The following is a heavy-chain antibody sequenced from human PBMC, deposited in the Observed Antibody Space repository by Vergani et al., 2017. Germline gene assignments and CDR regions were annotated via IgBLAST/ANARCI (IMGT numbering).Heavy chain of an antibody. Sequence: QVQLVQSGAEVKKPGSSVKVSCKASGGTFSSYAISWVRQAPGQGLEWMGRIIPILGIANYAQKFQGRVTITADKSTSTAYMELSSLRSEDTAVYYCARDHVGPCGDYFAYNWFDPWGQGTLVSVSS. V-gene: IGHV1-69*04. CDR2: IIPILGIA. J-gene: IGHJ5*02. D-gene: IGHD4-17*01. CDR3: ARDHVGPCGDYFAYNWFDP. CDR1: GGTFSSYA.